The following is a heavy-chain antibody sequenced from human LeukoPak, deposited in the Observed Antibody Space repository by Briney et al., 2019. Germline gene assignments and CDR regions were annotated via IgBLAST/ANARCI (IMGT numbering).Heavy chain of an antibody. V-gene: IGHV4-34*01. Sequence: SETLSLTCAVDGGSFSGYYWSWIRQPPGKGLEWIGEINHSGSTNYNPSLKSRVTISVDTSKNQLSLKLSSVTAADTAVYYWARRGSLGLAVGNDGFDIWGQGTMVTVSS. CDR3: ARRGSLGLAVGNDGFDI. J-gene: IGHJ3*02. CDR1: GGSFSGYY. CDR2: INHSGST. D-gene: IGHD3-10*01.